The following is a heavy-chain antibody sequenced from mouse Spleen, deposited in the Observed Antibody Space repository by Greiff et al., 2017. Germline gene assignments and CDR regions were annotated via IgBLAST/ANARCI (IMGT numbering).Heavy chain of an antibody. CDR1: GYTFTSYG. J-gene: IGHJ4*01. Sequence: VQLQQSGAELARPGASVKLSCTASGYTFTSYGISWVKQRTGQGLEWIGEIYPRSGNTYYNEKFKGKATLTADKSSSTAYLELRSLTSEDSAVYFCASRRGSSYECAMDYWGQGTSVTVSS. D-gene: IGHD1-1*01. CDR3: ASRRGSSYECAMDY. CDR2: IYPRSGNT. V-gene: IGHV1-81*01.